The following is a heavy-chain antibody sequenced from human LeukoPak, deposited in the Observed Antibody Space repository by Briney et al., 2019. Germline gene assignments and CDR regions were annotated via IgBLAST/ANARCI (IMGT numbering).Heavy chain of an antibody. J-gene: IGHJ2*01. CDR3: ARLRYCSGGSCYSDYFDL. D-gene: IGHD2-15*01. CDR2: INHSGST. CDR1: GGSFSGYY. Sequence: SETLSLTCAVYGGSFSGYYWSWIRQPPGKGLEWIGEINHSGSTNYNPSLKSRVTISVDTSKNQFSLKLSSVTAADTAVYYCARLRYCSGGSCYSDYFDLWGRGTLVTVSS. V-gene: IGHV4-34*01.